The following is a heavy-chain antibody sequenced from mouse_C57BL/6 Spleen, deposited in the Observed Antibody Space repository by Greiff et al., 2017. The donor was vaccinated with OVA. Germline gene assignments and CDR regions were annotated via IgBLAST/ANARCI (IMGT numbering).Heavy chain of an antibody. CDR2: INPNNGGT. CDR3: ARGTWDVAY. J-gene: IGHJ3*01. D-gene: IGHD4-1*01. Sequence: EVQLQQSGPELVKPGASVKISCKASGYTFTDYYMNWVKQSHGKSLEWIGDINPNNGGTSYNQKFKGKATLTVDKSSSTAYMELRSLTSEDSAVYYCARGTWDVAYWGQGTLVTVSA. V-gene: IGHV1-26*01. CDR1: GYTFTDYY.